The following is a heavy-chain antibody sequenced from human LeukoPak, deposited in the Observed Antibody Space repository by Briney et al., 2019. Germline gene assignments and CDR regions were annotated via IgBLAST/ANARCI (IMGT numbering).Heavy chain of an antibody. Sequence: GGSLRLYCAASGFTFSSYAMSWVRQAPGKGLEWVSAISGSGGSTYYADSVKGRFTISRDNSKNTLYLQMNSLRAEDTAVYYCAKAVGYSYDLHAFDIWGQGTMVTVSS. CDR1: GFTFSSYA. CDR2: ISGSGGST. D-gene: IGHD5-18*01. J-gene: IGHJ3*02. V-gene: IGHV3-23*01. CDR3: AKAVGYSYDLHAFDI.